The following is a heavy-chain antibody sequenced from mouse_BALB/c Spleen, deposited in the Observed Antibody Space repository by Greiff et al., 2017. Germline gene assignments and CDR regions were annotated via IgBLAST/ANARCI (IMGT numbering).Heavy chain of an antibody. Sequence: VKLVESGPGLVAPSQSLSITCTVSGFSLTSYGVHWVRQPPGKGLEWLGVIWAGGSTNYNSALMSRLSISKDNSKSQVFLKMNSLQTDDTAMYYCARVYGYDGGAWFAYWGQGTLVTVSA. CDR3: ARVYGYDGGAWFAY. CDR2: IWAGGST. V-gene: IGHV2-9*02. J-gene: IGHJ3*01. D-gene: IGHD2-2*01. CDR1: GFSLTSYG.